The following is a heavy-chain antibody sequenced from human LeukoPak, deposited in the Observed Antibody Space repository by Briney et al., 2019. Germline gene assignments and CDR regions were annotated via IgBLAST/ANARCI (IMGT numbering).Heavy chain of an antibody. CDR2: IGQDGSAK. V-gene: IGHV3-7*01. Sequence: GGSLRLSCATSGFTFSNYWMSWVRQVPWKGLEWVASIGQDGSAKTYVDSVKGRFTISRDNAKNSLYLQMNSLTVEDTAVYYCVYVAYNWNPGSAWGQGTLVTVSS. D-gene: IGHD1-20*01. CDR3: VYVAYNWNPGSA. CDR1: GFTFSNYW. J-gene: IGHJ5*02.